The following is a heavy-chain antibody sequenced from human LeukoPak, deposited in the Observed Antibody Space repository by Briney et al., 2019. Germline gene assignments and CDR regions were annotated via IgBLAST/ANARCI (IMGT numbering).Heavy chain of an antibody. V-gene: IGHV4-34*01. D-gene: IGHD4-17*01. CDR2: INHSGST. CDR3: AALPTVTTQFAYYYYYMDV. J-gene: IGHJ6*03. Sequence: SETLSLTCAVYGGSFSGYYWSWIRQPPGKGLEWIGEINHSGSTNYNPSLKSRVTISVDTSKNQFSLKLSSVTAADTAVYYCAALPTVTTQFAYYYYYMDVWGKGTTVTISS. CDR1: GGSFSGYY.